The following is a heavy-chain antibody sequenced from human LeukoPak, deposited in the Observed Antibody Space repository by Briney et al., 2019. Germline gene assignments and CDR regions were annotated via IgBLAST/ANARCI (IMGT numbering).Heavy chain of an antibody. Sequence: GGSLRLSCTASGFTFSSYGMHWVRQAPGKGLEWVAVIWFDGSNKYYADSVKGRLTISRDNSKSTLYLQMNSLRAEDTAVYYCARVRIVGSTYDAFDIWGQGTMVTVSS. CDR3: ARVRIVGSTYDAFDI. CDR1: GFTFSSYG. D-gene: IGHD1-26*01. J-gene: IGHJ3*02. CDR2: IWFDGSNK. V-gene: IGHV3-33*01.